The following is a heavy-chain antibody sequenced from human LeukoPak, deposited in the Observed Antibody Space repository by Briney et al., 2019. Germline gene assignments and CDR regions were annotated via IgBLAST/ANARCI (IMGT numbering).Heavy chain of an antibody. D-gene: IGHD4-17*01. J-gene: IGHJ4*02. CDR3: AREMNYDDYRTSDY. V-gene: IGHV1-2*06. Sequence: ASVKVSCKASGYTFTGYYMHWVRQAPGQGLEWMGRINPNSGGTNYAQKFQGRVTMTRDTSISTAYMELSRLTSDDTAVYYCAREMNYDDYRTSDYWGQGTLVTVSS. CDR1: GYTFTGYY. CDR2: INPNSGGT.